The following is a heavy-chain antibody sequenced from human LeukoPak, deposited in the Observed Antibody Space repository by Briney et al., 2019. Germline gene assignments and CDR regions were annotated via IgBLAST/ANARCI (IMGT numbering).Heavy chain of an antibody. J-gene: IGHJ4*02. V-gene: IGHV5-51*01. CDR1: GYRFTNSW. CDR2: TYPGDSDT. CDR3: ARELFGSYGQLLSFDR. Sequence: GESLKISCKGSGYRFTNSWIGWVRQMPGKGLEWMGITYPGDSDTRYSPSFQGQVTISADKSIDTAFLQWSSLKASDSAIYYCARELFGSYGQLLSFDRWGPGTQVTVSS. D-gene: IGHD3-16*01.